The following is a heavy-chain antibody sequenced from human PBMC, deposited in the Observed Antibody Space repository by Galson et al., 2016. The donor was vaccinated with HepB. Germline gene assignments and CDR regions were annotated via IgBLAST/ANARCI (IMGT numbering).Heavy chain of an antibody. CDR1: GFSISTYT. Sequence: SLRLSCAASGFSISTYTMNWVRQAPGKGLEWISYISSSSAYVDYADSVKGRFTISRENAKNSLYLQMNSLRAEDTAVYYCARDRSRFSSGYYTGARDVFAIWGQGT. CDR3: ARDRSRFSSGYYTGARDVFAI. V-gene: IGHV3-21*01. J-gene: IGHJ3*02. D-gene: IGHD3-3*01. CDR2: ISSSSAYV.